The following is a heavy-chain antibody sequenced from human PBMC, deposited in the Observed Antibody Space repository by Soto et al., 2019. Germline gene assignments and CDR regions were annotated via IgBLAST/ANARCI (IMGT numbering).Heavy chain of an antibody. V-gene: IGHV3-23*01. D-gene: IGHD5-18*01. CDR2: ITGSGHST. J-gene: IGHJ4*02. Sequence: GGSLRLSCAASGFSFSTSAMTWVRQAPGKGLEWVSGITGSGHSTYYADSLEGRLTISRDNSKNTLYLQIHSLRAEDTATYFCAKIRGYTYGQYYFDYWGQGTLVTVSS. CDR1: GFSFSTSA. CDR3: AKIRGYTYGQYYFDY.